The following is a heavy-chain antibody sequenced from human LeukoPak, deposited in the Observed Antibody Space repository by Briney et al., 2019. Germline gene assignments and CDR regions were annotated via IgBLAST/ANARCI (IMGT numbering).Heavy chain of an antibody. CDR1: GGSISSYY. CDR2: IYYSGST. CDR3: ARVDPDSSSTLEVFDY. J-gene: IGHJ4*02. V-gene: IGHV4-59*01. Sequence: SETLSLTCTVSGGSISSYYWSWIRQPPGKGLEWIGYIYYSGSTNYNPSLKSRVTISVDTSKNQFSLKLRSVTAADTAVYYCARVDPDSSSTLEVFDYWGQGTLVTVSS. D-gene: IGHD6-6*01.